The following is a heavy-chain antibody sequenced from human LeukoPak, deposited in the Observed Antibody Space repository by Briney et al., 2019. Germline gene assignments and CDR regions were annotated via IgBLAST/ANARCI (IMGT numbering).Heavy chain of an antibody. CDR2: INPDGGIT. CDR3: ARVMSPYNWNPDAFDI. CDR1: EFTLSIYW. J-gene: IGHJ3*02. V-gene: IGHV3-74*01. D-gene: IGHD1-20*01. Sequence: GGSLRLSCADSEFTLSIYWVHWVRQAPGKGLEWVSRINPDGGITNYADSVKGRFTIARDNAKNSLYLQMNSLRAEDTAVYYCARVMSPYNWNPDAFDIWGQGTMVTVSS.